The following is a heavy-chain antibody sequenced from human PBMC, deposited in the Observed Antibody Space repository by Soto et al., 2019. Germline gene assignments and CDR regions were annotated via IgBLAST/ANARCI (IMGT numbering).Heavy chain of an antibody. V-gene: IGHV4-30-4*01. CDR2: IYYSGST. D-gene: IGHD3-22*01. CDR3: ARAVRYDSSGYDY. Sequence: SETRSLTCTVSGGSISSGDYYWSWIRQPPGKGLEWIGYIYYSGSTYYTPSLKSRVTISVDTSKNQFSLKPSSVTAADTAVYYCARAVRYDSSGYDYWGQGTLVTVSS. J-gene: IGHJ4*02. CDR1: GGSISSGDYY.